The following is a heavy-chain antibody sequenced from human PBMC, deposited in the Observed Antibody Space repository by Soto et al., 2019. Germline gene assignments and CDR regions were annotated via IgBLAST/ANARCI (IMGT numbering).Heavy chain of an antibody. Sequence: RGSLLLTCASSVFTFSIYAMSWVRQAPGKGLEWVSAISGSGGSTYYADSVKGRFTVSRDNSKNTLYLQMNSLRAEDTAVYYCAKSLTSSGWKRPLDYWGQGTLVTVSS. D-gene: IGHD6-19*01. CDR1: VFTFSIYA. V-gene: IGHV3-23*01. CDR3: AKSLTSSGWKRPLDY. CDR2: ISGSGGST. J-gene: IGHJ4*02.